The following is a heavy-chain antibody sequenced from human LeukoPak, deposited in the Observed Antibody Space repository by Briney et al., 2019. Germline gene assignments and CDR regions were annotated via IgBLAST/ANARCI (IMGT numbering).Heavy chain of an antibody. D-gene: IGHD4-17*01. CDR1: GDSVSTSSVA. CDR2: TYYTSKWNT. Sequence: SQTLSLSCAISGDSVSTSSVAWNWVRQSPSRGLEWLGRTYYTSKWNTDYAVSVKSRIVVNPDTSKNQFSLQLNSATPEDTAVYYCARANPVWGDYGDFSCWFDPWGQGTLVTVSS. V-gene: IGHV6-1*01. CDR3: ARANPVWGDYGDFSCWFDP. J-gene: IGHJ5*02.